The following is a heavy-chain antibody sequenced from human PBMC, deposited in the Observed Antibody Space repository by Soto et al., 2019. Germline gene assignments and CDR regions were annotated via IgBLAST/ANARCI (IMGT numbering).Heavy chain of an antibody. CDR1: GYLISSGYY. CDR3: EGDLRSGYESYYFDY. J-gene: IGHJ4*02. Sequence: SETLSLTCSVSGYLISSGYYWGWVRQTPGKGLEWLGSIDYSGKTYKNPSLKSRVSASVDLSQNQFSLNLRSVTAADTAVYFCEGDLRSGYESYYFDYWGQGTPAPVYS. V-gene: IGHV4-38-2*02. CDR2: IDYSGKT. D-gene: IGHD3-22*01.